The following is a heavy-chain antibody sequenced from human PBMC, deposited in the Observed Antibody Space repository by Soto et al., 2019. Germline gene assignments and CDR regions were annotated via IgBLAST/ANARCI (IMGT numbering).Heavy chain of an antibody. J-gene: IGHJ4*02. CDR3: ASDGSGTYFNY. Sequence: EVQLVESGGGLVQPGGSLRLSCATSGFVFSTYDLNWVRQAPGKGLEWISYISRSPTTIYYADSVKGRFTVSRDNANNALYLQMNSLRAEDTAVYYCASDGSGTYFNYWGQGTLVTVSS. CDR2: ISRSPTTI. V-gene: IGHV3-48*04. CDR1: GFVFSTYD. D-gene: IGHD3-10*01.